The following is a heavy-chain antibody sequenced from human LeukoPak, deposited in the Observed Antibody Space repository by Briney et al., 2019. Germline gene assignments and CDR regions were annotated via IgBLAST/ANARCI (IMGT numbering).Heavy chain of an antibody. V-gene: IGHV4-59*01. CDR2: IYYSGST. CDR1: GGSISSYY. D-gene: IGHD5-24*01. J-gene: IGHJ4*02. CDR3: ARLEWGMATPYYFDY. Sequence: TSETLSLTCTVSGGSISSYYWSWIRQPPGKGLEWIGYIYYSGSTNYNPSLKSRVTISVDTSKNQFSLKLSSVTAADTAVYYCARLEWGMATPYYFDYWGQGTPVTVSS.